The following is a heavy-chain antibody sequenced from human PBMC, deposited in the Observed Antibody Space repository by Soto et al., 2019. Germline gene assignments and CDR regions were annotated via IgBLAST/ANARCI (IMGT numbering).Heavy chain of an antibody. CDR2: INPNSGGT. J-gene: IGHJ4*02. CDR1: GYILTDYY. CDR3: ARGREMATIADY. D-gene: IGHD5-12*01. Sequence: ASVKVSCKXSGYILTDYYIYWVRQAPGQGLEWMGWINPNSGGTNYAQKFQGRVTVTRDTSISTAYMELSRLRSDDTAIYYCARGREMATIADYWGQGTLVTVSS. V-gene: IGHV1-2*02.